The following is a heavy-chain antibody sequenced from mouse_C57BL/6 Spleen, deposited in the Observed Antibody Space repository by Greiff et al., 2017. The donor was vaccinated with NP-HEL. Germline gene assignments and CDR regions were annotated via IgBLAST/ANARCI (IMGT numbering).Heavy chain of an antibody. CDR2: IDPETGGT. V-gene: IGHV1-15*01. J-gene: IGHJ1*03. CDR1: GYTFTDYE. D-gene: IGHD2-4*01. Sequence: QVQLKQSGAELVRPGASVTLSCKASGYTFTDYEMHWVKQTPVHGLEWIGAIDPETGGTAYNQKFKGKAILTADKSSSTAYMELRSLTSEDSAVYYCTRRIPFYDYDLGWYFDVGGTGTTVTVSS. CDR3: TRRIPFYDYDLGWYFDV.